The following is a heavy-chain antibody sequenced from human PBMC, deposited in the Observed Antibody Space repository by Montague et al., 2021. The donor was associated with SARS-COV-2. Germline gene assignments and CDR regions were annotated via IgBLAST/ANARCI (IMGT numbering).Heavy chain of an antibody. D-gene: IGHD3-10*01. CDR2: VYYSGRS. Sequence: SETLSLTCTVSGDSISTSYWAWIRQPPGKGLEWIGYVYYSGRSSYNSSLTSRVTISVATSKNQVSLNLRSVTAADTAVYFCVRADPRDPDTPDLYYSKAMDLWGQGTTVTVSS. J-gene: IGHJ6*02. V-gene: IGHV4-59*01. CDR3: VRADPRDPDTPDLYYSKAMDL. CDR1: GDSISTSY.